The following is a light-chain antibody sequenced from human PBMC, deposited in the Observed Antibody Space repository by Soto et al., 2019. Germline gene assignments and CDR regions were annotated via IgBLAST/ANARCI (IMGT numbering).Light chain of an antibody. CDR3: AAWDDSLNGRV. CDR2: YDN. Sequence: QSVLTQPPSVSGAPGQRLTISCTGSSSNIGADYDVHWYQQLPGTAPKLLIYYDNLRPSGVPDRISGSKSGTSASLAISGLQSDDEADYYCAAWDDSLNGRVFGTGTKLTVL. V-gene: IGLV1-40*01. CDR1: SSNIGADYD. J-gene: IGLJ1*01.